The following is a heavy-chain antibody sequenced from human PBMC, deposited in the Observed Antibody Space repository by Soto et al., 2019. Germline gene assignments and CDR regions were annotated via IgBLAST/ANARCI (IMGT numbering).Heavy chain of an antibody. J-gene: IGHJ6*02. Sequence: ASVKVSCKASGYTFTGYYMHWVRQAPGQGLEWMGWINPNSGGTNYAQKFQGWVTMTRDTSISTAYMELSRLRSDDTAVYYCARDPNIVLVPAALRSYYYYYGMDVWGQGTTVTVSS. V-gene: IGHV1-2*04. CDR3: ARDPNIVLVPAALRSYYYYYGMDV. CDR2: INPNSGGT. CDR1: GYTFTGYY. D-gene: IGHD2-2*01.